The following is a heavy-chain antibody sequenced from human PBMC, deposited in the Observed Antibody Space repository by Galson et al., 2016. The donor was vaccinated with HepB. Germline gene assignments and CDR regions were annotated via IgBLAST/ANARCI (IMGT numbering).Heavy chain of an antibody. D-gene: IGHD4-17*01. CDR3: ARDPHLSDGDYGGDAADNYHYYMDV. Sequence: SLRLSCAAPGFIFSSYGMHWVRQAPGKGLEWVAIIWYDGSNKYYADSVKGRFTISRDNSKNTLYLQMNSLRAEDTAVYYCARDPHLSDGDYGGDAADNYHYYMDVWGKGTTVTVSS. CDR2: IWYDGSNK. J-gene: IGHJ6*03. V-gene: IGHV3-33*01. CDR1: GFIFSSYG.